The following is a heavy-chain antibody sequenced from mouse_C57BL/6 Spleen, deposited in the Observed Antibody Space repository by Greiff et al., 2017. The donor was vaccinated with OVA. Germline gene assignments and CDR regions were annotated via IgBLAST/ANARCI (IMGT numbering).Heavy chain of an antibody. J-gene: IGHJ2*01. CDR1: GYTFTSYW. V-gene: IGHV1-59*01. Sequence: QVQLQQPGAELVRPGTSVKLSCKASGYTFTSYWMHWVKQRPGQGLEWIGVIDPSDSYTNYNQKFKGKATLTVDTSSSTAYMQLSSLTSEDSAVYYCARAPYDGYYPDDWGQGTTLTVSS. CDR3: ARAPYDGYYPDD. D-gene: IGHD2-9*01. CDR2: IDPSDSYT.